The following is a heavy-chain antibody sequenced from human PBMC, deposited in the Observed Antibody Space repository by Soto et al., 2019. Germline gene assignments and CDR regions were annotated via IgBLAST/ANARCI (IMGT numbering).Heavy chain of an antibody. CDR2: ITGSAGST. CDR3: AKDRNRWLRFDLGY. J-gene: IGHJ4*02. Sequence: ELQLLESGGGLVQPGGSLRLSCAASGFTFSSYAMSWVRQAPGKGLEWVSSITGSAGSTYYADSVKGRFTISRDNSKNPLYLQMNSLRDEDAAVYYCAKDRNRWLRFDLGYWGQGTLVTVSS. V-gene: IGHV3-23*01. D-gene: IGHD5-12*01. CDR1: GFTFSSYA.